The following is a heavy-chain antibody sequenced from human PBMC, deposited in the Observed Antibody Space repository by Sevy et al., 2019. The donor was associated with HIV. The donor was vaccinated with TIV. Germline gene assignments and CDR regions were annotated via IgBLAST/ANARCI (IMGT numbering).Heavy chain of an antibody. J-gene: IGHJ6*02. V-gene: IGHV1-18*01. CDR3: ARDGYCSSTSCYYYYGMDV. Sequence: ASVKVSCKASGYTFTSYGISWVRQAPGQGLEWMGWISAYNGNTNYAQKLQGRGTMTTDTSTSTAYMELRSLRSDDTAVYYCARDGYCSSTSCYYYYGMDVWGQGTTVTVSS. CDR1: GYTFTSYG. D-gene: IGHD2-2*01. CDR2: ISAYNGNT.